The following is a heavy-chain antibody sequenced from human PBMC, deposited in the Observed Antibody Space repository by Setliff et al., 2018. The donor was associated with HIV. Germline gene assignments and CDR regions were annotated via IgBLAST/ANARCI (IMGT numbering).Heavy chain of an antibody. CDR2: INDSGST. CDR1: GDSVNDRSYF. Sequence: PSETLSLTCTVSGDSVNDRSYFWSWIRQPPGKGLEWIGEINDSGSTNYNPSLNSRVTISLDTSKNQFSLRLTSVAATDTAVYYCARDDRCSGDTCYYYWGQGALVTVSS. V-gene: IGHV4-39*07. J-gene: IGHJ4*02. D-gene: IGHD2-15*01. CDR3: ARDDRCSGDTCYYY.